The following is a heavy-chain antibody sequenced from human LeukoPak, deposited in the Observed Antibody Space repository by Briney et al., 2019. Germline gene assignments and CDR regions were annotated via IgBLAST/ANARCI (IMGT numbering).Heavy chain of an antibody. V-gene: IGHV3-23*01. CDR2: ISGSGGST. J-gene: IGHJ4*02. CDR1: GFTFSSYA. CDR3: AKSLWFGESAFDY. Sequence: GGSLRLSCAASGFTFSSYAMSWVRRAPGKGLEWVSAISGSGGSTYYADSVKGRFTISRDNSKNTLYLQMNSLRAEDTAVYYCAKSLWFGESAFDYWGQGTLVTVSS. D-gene: IGHD3-10*01.